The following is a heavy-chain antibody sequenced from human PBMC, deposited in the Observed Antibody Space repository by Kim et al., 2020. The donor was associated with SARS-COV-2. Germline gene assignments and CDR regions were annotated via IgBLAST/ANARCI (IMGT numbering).Heavy chain of an antibody. J-gene: IGHJ3*01. CDR3: ARDQSLVGGTVDAFDV. CDR2: IYYSGTT. CDR1: GGSISSSSYY. D-gene: IGHD1-26*01. Sequence: SETLSLTCSVSGGSISSSSYYWGWIRQPPGKGLEWIGYIYYSGTTYYNPSLKSRVSMSVDTSKNQFSLRLSSVTAADTAVYYCARDQSLVGGTVDAFDVWGQGTMVTVSP. V-gene: IGHV4-30-4*08.